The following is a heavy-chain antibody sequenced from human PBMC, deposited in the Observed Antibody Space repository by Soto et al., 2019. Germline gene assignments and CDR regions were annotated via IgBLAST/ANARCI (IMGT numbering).Heavy chain of an antibody. J-gene: IGHJ4*02. V-gene: IGHV3-30-3*01. Sequence: LRLSCAASGFTFSSYAMHWVRQAPGKGLEWVAVISYDGSNKYYADSVKGRFTISRDNSKNTLYLQMNSLRAEDTAVYYCARVREFDYWGQGTLVTVSS. CDR3: ARVREFDY. CDR2: ISYDGSNK. CDR1: GFTFSSYA.